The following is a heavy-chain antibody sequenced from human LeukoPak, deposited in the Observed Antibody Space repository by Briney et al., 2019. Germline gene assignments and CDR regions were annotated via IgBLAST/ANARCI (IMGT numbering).Heavy chain of an antibody. CDR3: ASDKSATEQLVSFFDY. Sequence: PGGSLRLSCAASGFTFDDYGMSWVRQAPGKRLEWVSGINWNGGSTVYADSVKGRFTISRDNAKNSLYLQMNSLRAEDTVLYYCASDKSATEQLVSFFDYWGQGTLVTVSS. J-gene: IGHJ4*02. V-gene: IGHV3-20*04. D-gene: IGHD6-6*01. CDR2: INWNGGST. CDR1: GFTFDDYG.